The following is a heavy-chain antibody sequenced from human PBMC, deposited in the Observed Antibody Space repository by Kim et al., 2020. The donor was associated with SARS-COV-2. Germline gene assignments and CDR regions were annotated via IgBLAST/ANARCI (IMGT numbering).Heavy chain of an antibody. D-gene: IGHD6-13*01. J-gene: IGHJ4*02. CDR3: ARETSAGFDY. CDR2: NQ. Sequence: NQHYGGSVKGRFTISRDNSKNTISLDMNNLRPDDTAVYYCARETSAGFDYWGQGALVTVSS. V-gene: IGHV3-30*03.